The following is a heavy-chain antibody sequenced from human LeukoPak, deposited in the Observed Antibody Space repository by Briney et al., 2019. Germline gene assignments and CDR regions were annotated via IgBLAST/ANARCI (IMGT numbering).Heavy chain of an antibody. D-gene: IGHD1-26*01. CDR3: ARDGGSGSYSTFDY. J-gene: IGHJ4*02. CDR2: IYGGGDT. CDR1: GFTVSSNY. Sequence: PGGSLRLSCAVSGFTVSSNYMSWVRQAPGKGLEWVSVIYGGGDTHYEDSVKGRFTISRDNSKNTVYLQMNSLTAEDAAVYYCARDGGSGSYSTFDYWGQGTLVTVSS. V-gene: IGHV3-53*01.